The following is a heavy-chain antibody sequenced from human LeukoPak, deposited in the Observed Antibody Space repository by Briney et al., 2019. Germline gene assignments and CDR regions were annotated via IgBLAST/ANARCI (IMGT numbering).Heavy chain of an antibody. CDR2: ISSGGSGI. CDR3: ARDCHSSSWYGYYNWFDP. CDR1: GFTFSSYS. V-gene: IGHV3-48*04. D-gene: IGHD6-13*01. Sequence: GGSLRLSCAASGFTFSSYSMNWVRQAPGKGLEWVSYISSGGSGIYYADSVKGRFTISRDNAKNSLYLQMNSLRAEDTAVYYCARDCHSSSWYGYYNWFDPWGQGTLVTVSS. J-gene: IGHJ5*02.